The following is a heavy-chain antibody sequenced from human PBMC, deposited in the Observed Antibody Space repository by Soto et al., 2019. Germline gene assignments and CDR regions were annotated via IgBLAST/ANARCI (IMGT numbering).Heavy chain of an antibody. CDR3: AKEEAELRPYYYYGMDV. J-gene: IGHJ6*02. V-gene: IGHV3-30*18. Sequence: GGSLRLSSAASGFTFSSYGMHWVRQAPGKGLEWVAVISYDGSNKYYADSVKGQSTISRDNSKNTLYLQMNSLRAEDTAVYYCAKEEAELRPYYYYGMDVWDQGTTVTVS. CDR1: GFTFSSYG. CDR2: ISYDGSNK. D-gene: IGHD1-7*01.